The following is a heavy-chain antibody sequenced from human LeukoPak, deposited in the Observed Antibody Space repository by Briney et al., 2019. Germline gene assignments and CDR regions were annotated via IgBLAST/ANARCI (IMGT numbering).Heavy chain of an antibody. J-gene: IGHJ4*02. D-gene: IGHD6-6*01. CDR3: ARVLGQLGRRGYYFDY. CDR1: GGSISSYY. CDR2: IYYSGST. V-gene: IGHV4-59*01. Sequence: SETLSLTCTVSGGSISSYYWSWIRQPPGKGLEWIGYIYYSGSTNYNPSLKSRVTISVDTSKNQFSLKLSSVTAADTAVYYCARVLGQLGRRGYYFDYWGQGTLVTVSS.